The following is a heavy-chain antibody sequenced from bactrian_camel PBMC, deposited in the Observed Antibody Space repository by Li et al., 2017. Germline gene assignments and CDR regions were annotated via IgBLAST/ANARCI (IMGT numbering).Heavy chain of an antibody. Sequence: HVQLVESGGGLVQPGGSLRLSCAASGFTFSSYSMSWIRQAPGKGLEWVSRIYLDGSATYYADFVKGRFTISRDNAKNTVYLQMNSLKSEDTALYYCATRKSYYGGYFTFDYWGQGTQVTVS. CDR3: ATRKSYYGGYFTFDY. J-gene: IGHJ4*01. CDR1: GFTFSSYS. V-gene: IGHV3-2*01. CDR2: IYLDGSAT. D-gene: IGHD2*01.